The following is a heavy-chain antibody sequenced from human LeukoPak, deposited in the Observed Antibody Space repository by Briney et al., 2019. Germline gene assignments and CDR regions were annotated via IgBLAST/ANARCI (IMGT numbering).Heavy chain of an antibody. CDR3: ARDLTYGVIQD. D-gene: IGHD4-17*01. J-gene: IGHJ4*02. CDR1: GFTFSSYS. Sequence: PGGSLRLSCAASGFTFSSYSMNWVRQAPGKGLEWVSYISSSSSTIYYADSVKGRFTISRDNAKNSLYLQMNSLRAEDTAVYYCARDLTYGVIQDWGQGTLVTVSS. CDR2: ISSSSSTI. V-gene: IGHV3-48*04.